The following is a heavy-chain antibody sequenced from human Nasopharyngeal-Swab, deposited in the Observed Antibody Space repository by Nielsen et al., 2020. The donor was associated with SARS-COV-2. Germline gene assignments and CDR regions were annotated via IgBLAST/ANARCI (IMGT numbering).Heavy chain of an antibody. J-gene: IGHJ6*02. CDR2: INPGSGGT. V-gene: IGHV1-46*02. Sequence: ASVKVSCKASGYTFNNYYIHWVRQAPGQGLEWMGMINPGSGGTTYAQKFQGRVTMTRDTSTSTVFMDLSSLRSEATAVYYCARRGRCSGSSCDMDVWGQGTTVTVSS. D-gene: IGHD2-2*01. CDR3: ARRGRCSGSSCDMDV. CDR1: GYTFNNYY.